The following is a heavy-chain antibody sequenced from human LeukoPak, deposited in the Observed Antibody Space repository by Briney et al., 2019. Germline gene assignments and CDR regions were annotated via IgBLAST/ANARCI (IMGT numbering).Heavy chain of an antibody. Sequence: GGSLRLSCAASGFTFRSYAMSWVRQAPGKGLEWVSAISGSGGSTYYADSVKGRFTISRDNSKNTLYPQMNSLRAEDTAVYYCAKDRGDYYPWGAFDIWGQGTMVTVSS. CDR3: AKDRGDYYPWGAFDI. CDR2: ISGSGGST. V-gene: IGHV3-23*01. D-gene: IGHD3-10*01. J-gene: IGHJ3*02. CDR1: GFTFRSYA.